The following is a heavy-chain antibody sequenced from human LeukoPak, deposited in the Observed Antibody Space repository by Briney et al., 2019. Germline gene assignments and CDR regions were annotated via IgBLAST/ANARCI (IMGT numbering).Heavy chain of an antibody. D-gene: IGHD4-17*01. J-gene: IGHJ4*02. CDR2: IKQDGSEK. CDR3: ARLNGEVTVFGY. Sequence: GGTLRLSCAASGFTFSSYGMSWVRQAPGKGLEWVANIKQDGSEKYYVDSVKGRFTISRDNAENSLFLQMNSLRAEDTAVYYCARLNGEVTVFGYWGQGALVTVSS. CDR1: GFTFSSYG. V-gene: IGHV3-7*01.